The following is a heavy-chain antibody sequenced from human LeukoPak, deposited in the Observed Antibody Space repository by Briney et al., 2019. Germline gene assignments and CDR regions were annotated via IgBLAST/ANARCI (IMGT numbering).Heavy chain of an antibody. Sequence: SETLSLTCTVSGGSISSGDYYWSWIRPPPGKGLEWIGYIYYSGSTYYNPSLKSRVTISVDTSKNQFSLKLSSVTAADTAVYYCARDQSIAAAGYDAFDIWGQGTMVTVSS. D-gene: IGHD6-13*01. CDR2: IYYSGST. CDR3: ARDQSIAAAGYDAFDI. CDR1: GGSISSGDYY. V-gene: IGHV4-30-4*08. J-gene: IGHJ3*02.